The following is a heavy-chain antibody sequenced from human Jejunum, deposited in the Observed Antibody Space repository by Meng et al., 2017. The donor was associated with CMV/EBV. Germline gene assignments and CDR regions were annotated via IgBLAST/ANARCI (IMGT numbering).Heavy chain of an antibody. CDR3: VRNRGRSDLNY. D-gene: IGHD3-16*02. CDR2: IDSHDEQ. J-gene: IGHJ4*02. CDR1: WFSLTTTGMR. V-gene: IGHV2-70D*14. Sequence: TFSWFSLTTTGMRVSRLRQSPGKALEWLARIDSHDEQFYRTSLKTRLSISTDISTSQVVLTMTNMDPVYTATYYCVRNRGRSDLNYWGQGTLVTVSS.